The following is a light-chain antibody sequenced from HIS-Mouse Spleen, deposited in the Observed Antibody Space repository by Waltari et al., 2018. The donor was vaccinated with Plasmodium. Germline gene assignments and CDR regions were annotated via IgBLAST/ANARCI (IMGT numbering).Light chain of an antibody. CDR2: DVS. V-gene: IGLV2-14*03. Sequence: QSALTQPASVSGSPGPSLTISCTGTSSDVGGYNYVSWYQQHPGKAPKPMIYDVSNRPSGVSNRFSGSKSGNTASLTISGLQAEDEADYYCSSYTSSSTVVFGGGTKLTVL. CDR1: SSDVGGYNY. CDR3: SSYTSSSTVV. J-gene: IGLJ2*01.